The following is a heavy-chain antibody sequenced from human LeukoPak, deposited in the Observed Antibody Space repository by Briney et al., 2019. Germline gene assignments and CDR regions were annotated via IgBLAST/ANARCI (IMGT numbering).Heavy chain of an antibody. Sequence: SETLSLTCAVSGGSFSGYYWSWIRQPPGKGLEWIGEINHSGSTNYNPSLKSRVTISVDTSKNQFSLKLSSVTAADTAVYYCARLLWFGGDAFDIWGQGTMVTVSS. CDR1: GGSFSGYY. V-gene: IGHV4-34*01. CDR3: ARLLWFGGDAFDI. J-gene: IGHJ3*02. CDR2: INHSGST. D-gene: IGHD3-10*01.